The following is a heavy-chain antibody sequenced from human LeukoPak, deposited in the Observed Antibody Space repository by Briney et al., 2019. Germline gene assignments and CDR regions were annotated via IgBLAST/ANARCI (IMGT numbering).Heavy chain of an antibody. CDR2: MNPNSGNA. CDR3: ARGAYYYDSRPTGY. J-gene: IGHJ4*02. D-gene: IGHD3-22*01. Sequence: ASVKVSCKASGYTFTSYDINWVRQATGQGLEWMGWMNPNSGNAGYAQKFQGRVTMTRNTSISTAYMELSSLRSEDTAVYYCARGAYYYDSRPTGYWGQGTLVTVSS. V-gene: IGHV1-8*01. CDR1: GYTFTSYD.